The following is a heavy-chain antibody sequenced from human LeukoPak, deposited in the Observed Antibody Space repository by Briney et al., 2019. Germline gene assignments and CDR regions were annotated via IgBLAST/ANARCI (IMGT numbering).Heavy chain of an antibody. CDR3: ARDGGTTVTPLPVKY. Sequence: ASVKVSCKASGYTFTSYAMHWVRQAPGQRLEWMGWINAGNGNTKYSQKFQGRVTITRDTSASTAYMELSSLRSEDTAVYYCARDGGTTVTPLPVKYWGQGTLVTVSS. CDR1: GYTFTSYA. CDR2: INAGNGNT. D-gene: IGHD4-17*01. V-gene: IGHV1-3*01. J-gene: IGHJ4*02.